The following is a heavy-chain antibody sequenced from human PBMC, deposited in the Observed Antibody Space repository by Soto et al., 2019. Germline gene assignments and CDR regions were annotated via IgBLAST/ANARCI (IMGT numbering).Heavy chain of an antibody. CDR2: ISYDGSNK. V-gene: IGHV3-30*18. D-gene: IGHD3-22*01. Sequence: PGGSLRLSCAASGFTFSSYGIHWVRQAPGKGLEWVAVISYDGSNKYYADSVKGRFTISRDNSKNTLYLQMNSLRAEDTAVYYCANGGYDRNDAFDIWGQGTMVTVSS. CDR1: GFTFSSYG. J-gene: IGHJ3*02. CDR3: ANGGYDRNDAFDI.